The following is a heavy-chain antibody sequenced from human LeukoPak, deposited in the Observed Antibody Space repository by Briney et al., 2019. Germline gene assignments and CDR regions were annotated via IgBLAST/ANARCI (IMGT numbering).Heavy chain of an antibody. CDR1: GYTFTSYD. CDR2: MNPNSGNT. J-gene: IGHJ5*02. D-gene: IGHD3-3*01. Sequence: ASVKVSCKASGYTFTSYDINWVRQATGQGLEWMGWMNPNSGNTGYAQKFQGRVTTTKNTSISTAYMELSSLRSEDTAVYYCARGYDFWSGDTWFDPWGQGTLVTVSS. V-gene: IGHV1-8*01. CDR3: ARGYDFWSGDTWFDP.